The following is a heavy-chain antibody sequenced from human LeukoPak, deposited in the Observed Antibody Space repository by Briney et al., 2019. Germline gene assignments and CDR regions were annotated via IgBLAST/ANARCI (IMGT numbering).Heavy chain of an antibody. J-gene: IGHJ4*02. Sequence: SETLSLTCTVSGRSISDYYWSWIRQPPGKGLEWIAYIFYSGSTNYNPSLKSRLTISVDTSKNQFSLKLSSVTAADTAVYYCASGGNGAYYFDYWGQGTLVTVSS. D-gene: IGHD1-1*01. V-gene: IGHV4-59*01. CDR1: GRSISDYY. CDR3: ASGGNGAYYFDY. CDR2: IFYSGST.